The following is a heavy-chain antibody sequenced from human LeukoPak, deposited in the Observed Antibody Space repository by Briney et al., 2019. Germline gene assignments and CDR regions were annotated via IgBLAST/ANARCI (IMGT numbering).Heavy chain of an antibody. J-gene: IGHJ4*02. Sequence: PSETLSLTCTVSGDSITSSGYYWSWIRQPPGKGLEWIGSIDNSGGAYYRPSLKSRVTISVDTSKNQFSLKLSSVTAADTAVYYCARGPSIAVPHWGQGTLVTVSS. CDR2: IDNSGGA. CDR1: GDSITSSGYY. CDR3: ARGPSIAVPH. V-gene: IGHV4-39*01. D-gene: IGHD6-19*01.